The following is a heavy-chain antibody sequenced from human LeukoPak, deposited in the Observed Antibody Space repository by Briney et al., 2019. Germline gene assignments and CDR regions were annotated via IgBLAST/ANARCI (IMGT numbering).Heavy chain of an antibody. D-gene: IGHD2-21*01. J-gene: IGHJ6*02. CDR3: VKVTDSRPVFYYSGLDV. CDR2: INSNGGST. V-gene: IGHV3-64D*09. Sequence: PGGSLRLSCSASGFTFSTYAMHWVRQAPGKGLEYVSSINSNGGSTYYGDSVKGRFTISRDNSKNTLYLQMSSLRAEDTAVYYCVKVTDSRPVFYYSGLDVWGQGTTVIVSS. CDR1: GFTFSTYA.